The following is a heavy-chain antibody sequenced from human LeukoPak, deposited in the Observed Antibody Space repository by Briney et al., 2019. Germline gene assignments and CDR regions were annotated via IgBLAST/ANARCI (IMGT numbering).Heavy chain of an antibody. J-gene: IGHJ3*02. CDR1: GFIFSNDA. Sequence: GGSLRLSCAASGFIFSNDAMHWVRQAPGKGLEWVAFIWFDGSNKHYADSVKGRFTISRDNSEDTLYLQMNSLRAEDTAVYYCASLGAFDIWGQGTMVTVSS. CDR3: ASLGAFDI. CDR2: IWFDGSNK. V-gene: IGHV3-33*01.